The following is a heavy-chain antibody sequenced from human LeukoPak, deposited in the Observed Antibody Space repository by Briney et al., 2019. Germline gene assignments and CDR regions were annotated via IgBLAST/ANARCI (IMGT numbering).Heavy chain of an antibody. D-gene: IGHD3-22*01. CDR1: GGSISGSNW. J-gene: IGHJ4*02. CDR3: ASSSGYYLPFDY. Sequence: SETLSLTCAVSGGSISGSNWWSWVRQPPGKGLEWIGEIYHSGSTNYNPSLKSRVTISVDKSKNQFSLKLSSVTAADTAVYYCASSSGYYLPFDYWGQGALVTVSS. V-gene: IGHV4-4*02. CDR2: IYHSGST.